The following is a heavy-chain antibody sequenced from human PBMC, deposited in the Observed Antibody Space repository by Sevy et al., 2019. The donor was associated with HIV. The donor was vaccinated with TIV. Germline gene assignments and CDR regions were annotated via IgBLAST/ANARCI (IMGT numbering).Heavy chain of an antibody. D-gene: IGHD3-10*01. J-gene: IGHJ4*02. CDR1: GFTFSSYG. CDR2: ISYDGSNK. Sequence: GGSLRLSCAASGFTFSSYGMHWVRQAPGKGLEWVAVISYDGSNKYYADSVKGQFTMSKDKSKNTLYRQINSLRAEDTAVYYCAKDLYYGSGSLKGAFDYWGQGTLVTVSS. CDR3: AKDLYYGSGSLKGAFDY. V-gene: IGHV3-30*18.